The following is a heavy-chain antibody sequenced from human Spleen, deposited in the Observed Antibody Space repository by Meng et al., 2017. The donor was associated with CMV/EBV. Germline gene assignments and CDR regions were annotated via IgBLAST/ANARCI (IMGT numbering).Heavy chain of an antibody. J-gene: IGHJ3*02. CDR3: ATSMTRRIDAFDI. Sequence: SCAASGFTFSSYGMHWVRQAPGKGLEWVAVIWYDGSNKYYADSVKGRFTISRDNSKNTLYLQMNSLRAEDTAVYYCATSMTRRIDAFDIWGQGTMVTVSS. CDR1: GFTFSSYG. D-gene: IGHD4-11*01. V-gene: IGHV3-33*01. CDR2: IWYDGSNK.